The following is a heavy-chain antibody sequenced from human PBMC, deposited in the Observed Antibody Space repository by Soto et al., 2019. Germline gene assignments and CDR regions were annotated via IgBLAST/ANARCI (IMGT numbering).Heavy chain of an antibody. V-gene: IGHV3-9*01. D-gene: IGHD2-15*01. CDR3: AKGGGWTLDYYYGMDV. J-gene: IGHJ6*02. CDR1: GFTFDDYA. Sequence: GGSLRLSCAASGFTFDDYAMHWVRQAPGKGLEWVSGISWNSGSIGYADSVKGRFTISGDNAKNSLYLQMNSLRAEDTALYYCAKGGGWTLDYYYGMDVWGQGTTVTVS. CDR2: ISWNSGSI.